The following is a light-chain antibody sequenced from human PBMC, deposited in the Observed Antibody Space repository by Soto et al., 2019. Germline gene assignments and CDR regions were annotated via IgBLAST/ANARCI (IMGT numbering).Light chain of an antibody. V-gene: IGKV1-5*01. J-gene: IGKJ4*02. Sequence: DIQMTQSPSTLSASVGDRVSITCRASQSVGNSLAWYQQRPGKAPKLLIFDASTLESGVPSKFSGSGSDTEFTFTISSLQPDDSATYYCRQYNTYGLTFGGGTKVDIK. CDR2: DAS. CDR3: RQYNTYGLT. CDR1: QSVGNS.